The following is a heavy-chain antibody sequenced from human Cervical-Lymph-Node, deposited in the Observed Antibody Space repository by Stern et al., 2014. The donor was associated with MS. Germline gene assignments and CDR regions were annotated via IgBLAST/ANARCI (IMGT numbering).Heavy chain of an antibody. CDR1: GFTISGYW. J-gene: IGHJ6*02. Sequence: EVQLVESGGGLVQPGGSLQVSCAASGFTISGYWMHWVRQAPGKGLVWVSRINSDSQTTDYADSVTGRFTISRDNAENTLYLQMNNLRAEDTAVYYCARARKGSRNAMDVWGQGTTVTVSS. CDR3: ARARKGSRNAMDV. CDR2: INSDSQTT. D-gene: IGHD6-13*01. V-gene: IGHV3-74*02.